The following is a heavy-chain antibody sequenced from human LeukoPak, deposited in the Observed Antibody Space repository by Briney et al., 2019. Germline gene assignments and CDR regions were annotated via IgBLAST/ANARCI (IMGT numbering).Heavy chain of an antibody. J-gene: IGHJ4*02. CDR1: GGSMSSYY. V-gene: IGHV4-4*09. Sequence: SETLSLTCTVSGGSMSSYYWSWIRQPPGRGLEWIGYIYTGWSTNYNPSLKSRVTISVDTSKNQFSLKLSSVTAADTAVYYCARSPSSGYLFDYWGQGTWSPSPQ. CDR2: IYTGWST. D-gene: IGHD6-25*01. CDR3: ARSPSSGYLFDY.